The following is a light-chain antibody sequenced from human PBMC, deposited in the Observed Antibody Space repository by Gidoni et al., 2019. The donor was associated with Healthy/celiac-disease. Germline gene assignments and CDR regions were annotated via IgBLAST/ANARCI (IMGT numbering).Light chain of an antibody. Sequence: QSALTQPAFVSGSPGQSIPISCTGTSSDVGSYNLVSWYQRHSGKALKLMTYEGSKRPSGVSNRFAGSKSGNTASLTISGLQAEDEADYYCWSYAGSAYVFGTGAKVTVL. CDR1: SSDVGSYNL. CDR2: EGS. J-gene: IGLJ1*01. CDR3: WSYAGSAYV. V-gene: IGLV2-23*01.